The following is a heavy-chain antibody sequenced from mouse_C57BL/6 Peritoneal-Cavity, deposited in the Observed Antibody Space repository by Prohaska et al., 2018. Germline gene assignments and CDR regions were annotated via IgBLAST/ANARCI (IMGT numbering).Heavy chain of an antibody. CDR3: ARGGYYGNPYWYFDV. D-gene: IGHD2-1*01. CDR1: GYTFTSYW. Sequence: QVQLQQPGAELVMPGASVKLSCKASGYTFTSYWMHWVKQRPGQGLEWIGEIDPSDSYTNYNQKFKGKATVTVDKSSSTAYMQLSSLTSEDSAVYYGARGGYYGNPYWYFDVWGTGTTVTVSS. V-gene: IGHV1-69*01. J-gene: IGHJ1*03. CDR2: IDPSDSYT.